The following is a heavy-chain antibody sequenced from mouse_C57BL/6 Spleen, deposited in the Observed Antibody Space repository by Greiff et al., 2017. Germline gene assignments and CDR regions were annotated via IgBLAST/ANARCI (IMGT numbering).Heavy chain of an antibody. J-gene: IGHJ1*03. V-gene: IGHV3-6*01. CDR2: ISYDGSN. CDR3: ARGVDGSSYGYFDV. CDR1: GYSITSGYY. D-gene: IGHD1-1*01. Sequence: EVQLQQSGPGLVKPSQSLSLTCSVTGYSITSGYYWNWIRQFPGNKLEWMGYISYDGSNNYNPSLKNRISITRDTSKNQFVLKLNSVTTEDTATYYCARGVDGSSYGYFDVWGTGTTVTVSS.